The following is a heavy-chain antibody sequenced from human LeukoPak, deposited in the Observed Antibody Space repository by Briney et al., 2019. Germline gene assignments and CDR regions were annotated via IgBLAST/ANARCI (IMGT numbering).Heavy chain of an antibody. J-gene: IGHJ4*02. CDR1: GFTFSSYW. CDR3: AREFRKKVVRDKDIVVVPAAMMVDY. Sequence: PGGSLRLSCAASGFTFSSYWMSCVRQAPGKGLEWVANIKQDGSEKYYVDSVKGRFTISRDNAKNSLYLQMNSLRAEDTAVYYCAREFRKKVVRDKDIVVVPAAMMVDYWGQGTLVTVSS. D-gene: IGHD2-2*01. V-gene: IGHV3-7*01. CDR2: IKQDGSEK.